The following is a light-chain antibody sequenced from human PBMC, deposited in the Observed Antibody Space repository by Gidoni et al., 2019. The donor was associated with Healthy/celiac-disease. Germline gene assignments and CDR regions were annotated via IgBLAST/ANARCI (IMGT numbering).Light chain of an antibody. CDR1: ALPKQY. Sequence: SYELTQPPSVSVYPGQTARITCSGDALPKQYAYWYQQKPGQAPGLVIYKDSERPSGIPERFSGSSSGTTVTLTISGVQAEDEADYYCQSADSSGTYVFGTGTKVT. V-gene: IGLV3-25*03. CDR3: QSADSSGTYV. CDR2: KDS. J-gene: IGLJ1*01.